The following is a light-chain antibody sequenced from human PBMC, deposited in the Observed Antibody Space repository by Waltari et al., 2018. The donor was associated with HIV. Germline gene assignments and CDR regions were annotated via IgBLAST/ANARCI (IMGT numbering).Light chain of an antibody. CDR3: QSYDSNLSGL. CDR2: GNS. CDR1: SSNLGAGCA. V-gene: IGLV1-40*01. Sequence: QSELTQPPSVSAAPGQRVTISCTGSSSNLGAGCAVHWYQQVPGRAPKVVIYGNSNRPSGVPDRFSGSKSGSSASLVITGLQSEDEADYYCQSYDSNLSGLFGGGTKVTVL. J-gene: IGLJ2*01.